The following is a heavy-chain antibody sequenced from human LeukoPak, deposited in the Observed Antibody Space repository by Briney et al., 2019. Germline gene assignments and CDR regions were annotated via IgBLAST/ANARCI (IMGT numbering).Heavy chain of an antibody. CDR2: ISSSGTTI. CDR3: ARRTTLVAASYTYYHFTDV. D-gene: IGHD1-26*01. V-gene: IGHV3-48*04. Sequence: PGGCRRLSCAAAGVPVSSVGMGWVRQAAGKVLGWIAYISSSGTTIYYAASVKGRFTITRDHATHSLPLPLTTLSAEATAVYSCARRTTLVAASYTYYHFTDVWGKGTSVIVSS. J-gene: IGHJ6*03. CDR1: GVPVSSVG.